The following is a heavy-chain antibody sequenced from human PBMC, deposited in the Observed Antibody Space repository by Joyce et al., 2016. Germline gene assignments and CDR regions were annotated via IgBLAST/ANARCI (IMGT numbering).Heavy chain of an antibody. D-gene: IGHD3-16*01. CDR3: ARDWVNAFDI. J-gene: IGHJ3*02. V-gene: IGHV4-4*02. Sequence: QVQFQESGPGLVQPSGTLSLTCDVSGAAINSTSWWTLVRQPPGKGLEWIGQIYHSGSTNYNPSLKSRITISIDKSKNQFSLKVNSVTAADTAVYYCARDWVNAFDIWGQGTMVTVSS. CDR1: GAAINSTSW. CDR2: IYHSGST.